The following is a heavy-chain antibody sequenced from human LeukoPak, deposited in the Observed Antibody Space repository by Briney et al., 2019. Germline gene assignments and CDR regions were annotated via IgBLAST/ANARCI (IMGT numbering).Heavy chain of an antibody. V-gene: IGHV3-23*01. CDR3: ARSQVWFGESEGYFDY. Sequence: GGSLRLSCAASGFTFSSYAMSWVRQAPGKGLEWVSAISGSGGSTYYADSVKGRFTISRDNSKNSLYLQMNSLRAEDTAVYYCARSQVWFGESEGYFDYWGQGTLVTVSS. J-gene: IGHJ4*02. CDR1: GFTFSSYA. CDR2: ISGSGGST. D-gene: IGHD3-10*01.